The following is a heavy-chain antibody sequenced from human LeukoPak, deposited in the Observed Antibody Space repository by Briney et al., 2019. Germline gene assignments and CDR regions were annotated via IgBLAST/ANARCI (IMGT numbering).Heavy chain of an antibody. Sequence: GSQRLSCAASGFTFSTYAIHWVRQAPGKGLEWVAVIWHDGSEQYYADSVKGRFIISRDNSKSTSDLQMNSLRAEDTAVYYCAREGDSRWGELSPWGQGTLVTVSA. CDR2: IWHDGSEQ. J-gene: IGHJ1*01. CDR3: AREGDSRWGELSP. V-gene: IGHV3-33*01. CDR1: GFTFSTYA. D-gene: IGHD3-16*02.